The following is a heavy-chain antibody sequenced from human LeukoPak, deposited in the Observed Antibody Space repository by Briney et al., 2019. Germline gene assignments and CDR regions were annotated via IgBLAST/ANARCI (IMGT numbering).Heavy chain of an antibody. CDR1: GFTFSSYD. J-gene: IGHJ4*02. D-gene: IGHD2-15*01. CDR3: ARVLPHSDPLDY. CDR2: IGTAGDT. Sequence: GGSLRLSCAASGFTFSSYDMHWVRQATGKGLEWVSVIGTAGDTYYPGSVKGRFTISRENAKNSLYLQMNSLRAEDTAVYYCARVLPHSDPLDYWGQGTLVTVSS. V-gene: IGHV3-13*01.